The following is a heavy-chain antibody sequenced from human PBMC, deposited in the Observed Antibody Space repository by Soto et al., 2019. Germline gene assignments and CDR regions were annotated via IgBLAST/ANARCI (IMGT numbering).Heavy chain of an antibody. J-gene: IGHJ6*02. CDR1: GGSISSGGYY. D-gene: IGHD6-19*01. CDR2: IYYSGST. Sequence: LSLTCTVSGGSISSGGYYWSWIRQHPGKGLEWIGYIYYSGSTYYNPSLKSRVTISVDTSKNQFSLKLSSVTAADTAVYYCARGKYSSVPYYYGMDVWGQGTTVTVSS. V-gene: IGHV4-31*03. CDR3: ARGKYSSVPYYYGMDV.